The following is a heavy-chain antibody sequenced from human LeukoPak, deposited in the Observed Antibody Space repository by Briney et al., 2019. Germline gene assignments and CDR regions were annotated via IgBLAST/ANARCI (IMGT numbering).Heavy chain of an antibody. V-gene: IGHV4-39*01. Sequence: SETLSLTCTVSGGSISSSSYYWGWSRQPPGTGLEWIGSIYYSGSTYYNPSLKSRVTISVDTSKNQFSLKLSSVTAADTAVYYCASSVLWFGAPGWFDPWGQGTLVTVSS. CDR1: GGSISSSSYY. D-gene: IGHD3-10*01. CDR3: ASSVLWFGAPGWFDP. CDR2: IYYSGST. J-gene: IGHJ5*02.